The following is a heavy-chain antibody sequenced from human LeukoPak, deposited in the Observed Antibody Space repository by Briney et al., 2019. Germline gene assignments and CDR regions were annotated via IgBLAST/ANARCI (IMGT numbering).Heavy chain of an antibody. CDR2: INGRGDDT. J-gene: IGHJ4*02. Sequence: GGSLRLSCAAFSGFSISWVRQAPGQRLEWVSAINGRGDDTYYPDSVKGRFTISRDNSNNTLYLQMNSLRADDTAVYYCAKGHRESSSFFDSWGQGIPVTVSS. CDR3: AKGHRESSSFFDS. V-gene: IGHV3-23*01. CDR1: SGFS.